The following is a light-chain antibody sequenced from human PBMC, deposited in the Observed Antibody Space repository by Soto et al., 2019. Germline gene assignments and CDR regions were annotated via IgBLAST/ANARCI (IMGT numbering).Light chain of an antibody. Sequence: DTVMTQSPFSLPVTPGEPASISCRSSQSLLHSNGYNYLDWYVQKPGQSPQLLIYMNSNRASGVPDRLSGSGSGSDFTLKISRVEAEDVGVYYCMQALRTPFTFGQGTRLESK. CDR3: MQALRTPFT. V-gene: IGKV2-28*01. CDR1: QSLLHSNGYNY. CDR2: MNS. J-gene: IGKJ5*01.